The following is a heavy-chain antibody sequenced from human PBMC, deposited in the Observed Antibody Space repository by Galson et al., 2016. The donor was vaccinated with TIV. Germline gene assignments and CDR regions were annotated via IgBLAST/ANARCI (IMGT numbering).Heavy chain of an antibody. CDR2: IRTGGSTI. D-gene: IGHD3-22*01. CDR1: GFTFSAYY. V-gene: IGHV3-11*04. Sequence: SLRLSCAASGFTFSAYYLNWVRQTPGKGLQWISYIRTGGSTIFYADSVRGRFTVSRDNAKNSLYLQMDSRRAYATGVYYCARATTMRLADHYQGMDVWGHGTTVTVSS. CDR3: ARATTMRLADHYQGMDV. J-gene: IGHJ6*02.